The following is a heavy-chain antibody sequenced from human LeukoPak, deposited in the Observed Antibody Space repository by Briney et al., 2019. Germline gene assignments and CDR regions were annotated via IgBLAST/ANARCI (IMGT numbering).Heavy chain of an antibody. CDR1: GFTFSSYG. Sequence: SGGSLRLSCAASGFTFSSYGMHWGRQAPGTGLEWVAVGWYDGSNKYYADSVAGRFTISRDNSKNTLYLQMNSLRAEDTAVYYCAKQPRHSSSSYYYYYMDVWGKETTVTVCS. J-gene: IGHJ6*03. CDR2: GWYDGSNK. V-gene: IGHV3-33*06. D-gene: IGHD2-2*01. CDR3: AKQPRHSSSSYYYYYMDV.